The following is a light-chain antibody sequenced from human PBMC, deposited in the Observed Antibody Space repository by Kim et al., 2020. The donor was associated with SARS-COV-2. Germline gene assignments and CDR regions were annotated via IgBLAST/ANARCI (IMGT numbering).Light chain of an antibody. J-gene: IGLJ3*02. V-gene: IGLV3-21*04. CDR2: YES. CDR3: QVWDVNSDHPV. CDR1: NIGAKS. Sequence: SYELTQPPSVSVAPGLTASITCGVNNIGAKSVHWYRQKPGQAPVLVIHYESDRPSGIPERFSGSSSGNTATLIITRVEAGDEADYYCQVWDVNSDHPVFGGGTKLTVL.